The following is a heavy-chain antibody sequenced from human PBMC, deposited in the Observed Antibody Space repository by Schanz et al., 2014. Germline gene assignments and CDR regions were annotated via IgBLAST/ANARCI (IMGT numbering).Heavy chain of an antibody. V-gene: IGHV4-34*01. Sequence: QVQLQQWGAGLLKPSETLSLTCAVYGGSLSGYFWSWIRQPPGKGLEWIGDIGHSGNTKDNPSLKSRFTMSVETSKNQFSLNLSAVTAADTTVYYCARRHHFRSGPYYYYYMDVWGKGTTVTVSS. CDR2: IGHSGNT. J-gene: IGHJ6*03. CDR3: ARRHHFRSGPYYYYYMDV. CDR1: GGSLSGYF. D-gene: IGHD3-3*02.